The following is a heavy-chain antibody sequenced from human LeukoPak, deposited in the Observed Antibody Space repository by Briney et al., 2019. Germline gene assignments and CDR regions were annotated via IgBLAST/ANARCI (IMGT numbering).Heavy chain of an antibody. V-gene: IGHV4-4*07. Sequence: SETLSLTCTVSGGSITSYYWNWIRQPAGKGLEWIGRMYISGSTNYNPSLKSRVTMSLDTSTNQVSLILTSVTAAETAVYYCARERSTTVNTYFFDSWGQGTLVSVSS. CDR2: MYISGST. CDR3: ARERSTTVNTYFFDS. CDR1: GGSITSYY. J-gene: IGHJ4*02. D-gene: IGHD4-17*01.